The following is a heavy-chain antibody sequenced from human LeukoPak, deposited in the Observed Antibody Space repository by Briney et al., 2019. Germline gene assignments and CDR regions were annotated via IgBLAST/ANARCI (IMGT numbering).Heavy chain of an antibody. CDR3: AGYYDSSGYYYFDY. J-gene: IGHJ4*02. Sequence: PGGSLRLSCAASGFTVSSNYMSWVRQAPGKGLEWVSVIYSGGSTYYADSVKGRFTISRDNSKNTLYLQMNSLRAEGTAVYYCAGYYDSSGYYYFDYWGQGTLVTVSS. D-gene: IGHD3-22*01. CDR2: IYSGGST. CDR1: GFTVSSNY. V-gene: IGHV3-66*02.